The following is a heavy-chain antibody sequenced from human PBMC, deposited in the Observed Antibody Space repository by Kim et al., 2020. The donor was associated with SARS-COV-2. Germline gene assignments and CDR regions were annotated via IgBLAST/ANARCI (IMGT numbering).Heavy chain of an antibody. Sequence: SQTLSLTCAISGDSVSSNSAAWNWIRQSPSRGLEWLGRTYYRSKWYNDYAVSVKSRITINPDTSKNQFSLQLNSVTPEDTAVYYCARDQGDGSGSYYGDYYFDYWGQGTLVTVPS. J-gene: IGHJ4*02. D-gene: IGHD3-10*01. V-gene: IGHV6-1*01. CDR3: ARDQGDGSGSYYGDYYFDY. CDR1: GDSVSSNSAA. CDR2: TYYRSKWYN.